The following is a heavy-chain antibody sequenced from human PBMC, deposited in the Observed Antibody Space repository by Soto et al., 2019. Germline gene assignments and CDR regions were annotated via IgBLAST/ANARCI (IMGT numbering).Heavy chain of an antibody. Sequence: WASVKVSCNASGYTFTGYYMHWVRQAPGQGLEWMGWINPNSGGTNYAQKFQGWVTMTRDTSISTAYMELSRLRSDDTAVYYCATSRSLGYCSDWGQGTLVTVSS. D-gene: IGHD2-15*01. CDR1: GYTFTGYY. J-gene: IGHJ4*02. CDR2: INPNSGGT. CDR3: ATSRSLGYCSD. V-gene: IGHV1-2*04.